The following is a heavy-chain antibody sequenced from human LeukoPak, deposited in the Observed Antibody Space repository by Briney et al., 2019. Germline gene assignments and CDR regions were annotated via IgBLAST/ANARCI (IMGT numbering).Heavy chain of an antibody. CDR2: IGTAGDT. Sequence: SGGSLRLSCAASGFTFKSYDMHWVRQAAGEGLEWVSAIGTAGDTYYPGSVKGRFTISRENAKNSLYLQMNSLRAGDTAVYYCAKKGDSVSSGYYEFDPWGQGTLVTVSS. CDR3: AKKGDSVSSGYYEFDP. CDR1: GFTFKSYD. J-gene: IGHJ5*02. D-gene: IGHD3-22*01. V-gene: IGHV3-13*01.